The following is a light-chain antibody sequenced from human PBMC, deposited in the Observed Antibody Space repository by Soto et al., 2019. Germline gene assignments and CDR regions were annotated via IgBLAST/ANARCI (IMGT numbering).Light chain of an antibody. CDR1: QSVGSY. Sequence: IVLTQSPATLSFSPGERATLSCRASQSVGSYLGWYQQKPGQAPRLLIYDASNRATGIPARFSGSGSATDFTLTISSLEPEDFAVYYCQQRYSWPLTFGGGTKVDIK. CDR3: QQRYSWPLT. CDR2: DAS. V-gene: IGKV3-11*01. J-gene: IGKJ4*01.